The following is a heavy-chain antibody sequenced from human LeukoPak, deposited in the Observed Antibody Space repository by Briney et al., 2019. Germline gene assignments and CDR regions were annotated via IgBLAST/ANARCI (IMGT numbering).Heavy chain of an antibody. CDR3: ARALRVGATPNYFDN. CDR2: IHNSGST. Sequence: SETLSLTCTVSGGSISSYYWSWIRQPPGKGLEWIAYIHNSGSTNYNPSLKSRVTISVDSSKNQFPLKVNSVTAADTAVYFCARALRVGATPNYFDNWGQGTLVTVSS. D-gene: IGHD1-26*01. CDR1: GGSISSYY. J-gene: IGHJ4*02. V-gene: IGHV4-59*08.